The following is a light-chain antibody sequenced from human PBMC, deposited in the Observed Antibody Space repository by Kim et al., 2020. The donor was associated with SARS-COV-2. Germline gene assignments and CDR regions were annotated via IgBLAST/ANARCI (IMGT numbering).Light chain of an antibody. Sequence: PGRTARVSCGGNSIGRKSVHWYQQKSGQAPVLVIYYASDRPSGIPERFSGSNSGNTATLTISRVEAGDEADYYCQVWDSSSDHRVVFGGGTQLTVL. CDR2: YAS. V-gene: IGLV3-21*04. J-gene: IGLJ2*01. CDR1: SIGRKS. CDR3: QVWDSSSDHRVV.